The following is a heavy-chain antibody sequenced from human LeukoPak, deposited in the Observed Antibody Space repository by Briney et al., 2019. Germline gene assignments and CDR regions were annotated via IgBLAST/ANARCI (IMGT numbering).Heavy chain of an antibody. J-gene: IGHJ6*03. CDR3: AKEGDRGEALYYYYMDV. CDR1: GFMFSDYG. V-gene: IGHV3-33*06. Sequence: GRSLRLSCAASGFMFSDYGMHWVRQAPGKGLEWVAAIWYDGSNIFYADSVKGRFTISRDNSKNALYLQMNGLRAEDTADYYCAKEGDRGEALYYYYMDVWGNGTTVTVSS. CDR2: IWYDGSNI. D-gene: IGHD3-10*01.